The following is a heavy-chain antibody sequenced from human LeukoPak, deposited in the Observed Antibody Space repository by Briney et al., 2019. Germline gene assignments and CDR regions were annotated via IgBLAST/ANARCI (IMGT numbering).Heavy chain of an antibody. CDR3: ARLLAARPLDAFDI. J-gene: IGHJ3*02. D-gene: IGHD6-6*01. CDR2: ISAYNGNT. CDR1: GYTFTSYG. V-gene: IGHV1-18*01. Sequence: GASVKVSCKASGYTFTSYGISWVRQAPGQGLEWMGWISAYNGNTNYAQKLQGRVTMTTDTSTSTAYMELRSLRSDDTAVYYCARLLAARPLDAFDIWGQGTMVTVSS.